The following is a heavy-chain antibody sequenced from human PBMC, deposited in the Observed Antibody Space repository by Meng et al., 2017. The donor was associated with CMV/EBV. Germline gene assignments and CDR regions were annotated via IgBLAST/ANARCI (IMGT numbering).Heavy chain of an antibody. Sequence: GESLKISCAASGFTFSNYGMHWVRQPPGKGLVWVSRIISDGSSTNYADSVKGRFTISRDNAKNTLYLQMNSLRAEDTAVYYCARDGQMTTLTPFDYWGQGTLVTVSS. V-gene: IGHV3-74*01. CDR2: IISDGSST. CDR3: ARDGQMTTLTPFDY. CDR1: GFTFSNYG. J-gene: IGHJ4*02. D-gene: IGHD4-17*01.